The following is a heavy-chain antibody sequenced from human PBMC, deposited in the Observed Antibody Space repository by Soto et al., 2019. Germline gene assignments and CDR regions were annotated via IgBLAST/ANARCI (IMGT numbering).Heavy chain of an antibody. CDR3: ARPSTVTHGYYYYGMDV. V-gene: IGHV3-33*01. CDR2: IWYDGSNK. Sequence: GGSLRLSCAASGFTFSSYGMHWVRQAPGKGLEWVAVIWYDGSNKYYADSVKGRFTISRDNSKNTLYLQMNSLRAEDTAVYYCARPSTVTHGYYYYGMDVWGQGTTVTVSS. CDR1: GFTFSSYG. D-gene: IGHD4-17*01. J-gene: IGHJ6*02.